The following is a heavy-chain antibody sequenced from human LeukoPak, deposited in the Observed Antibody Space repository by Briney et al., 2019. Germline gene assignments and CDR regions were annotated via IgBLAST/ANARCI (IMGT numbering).Heavy chain of an antibody. V-gene: IGHV1-3*01. Sequence: GASVKVSCKASGYTFTKYAIHWVRQAPGQRLEWMGWINAGNGNTKYSQKFQGRVTITRDTSASTAYMELSSLRSEDTAVYYCARFYREYYDFWSGYWSRGYFDYWGQGTLVTVSS. CDR1: GYTFTKYA. CDR3: ARFYREYYDFWSGYWSRGYFDY. D-gene: IGHD3-3*01. J-gene: IGHJ4*02. CDR2: INAGNGNT.